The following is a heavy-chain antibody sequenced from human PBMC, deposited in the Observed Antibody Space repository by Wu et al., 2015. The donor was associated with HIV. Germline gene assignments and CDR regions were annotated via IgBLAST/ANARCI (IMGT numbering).Heavy chain of an antibody. CDR2: IVPLFDAP. V-gene: IGHV1-69*13. J-gene: IGHJ6*02. CDR3: ARNTDSVATSLYSLGV. D-gene: IGHD5-12*01. Sequence: QVQLVQSGAEVKKPGSSVRVSCKASGGTFSSYAINWVRQAPGQGLEWMGRIVPLFDAPNYSQKFHDRLTITADRSTTTAYMELSSLRSEDTAVYYCARNTDSVATSLYSLGVWGHGTTVTVSS. CDR1: GGTFSSYA.